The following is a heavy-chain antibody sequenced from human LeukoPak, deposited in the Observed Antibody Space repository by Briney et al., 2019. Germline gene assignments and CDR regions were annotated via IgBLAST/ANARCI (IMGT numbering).Heavy chain of an antibody. CDR1: GYSISSGSY. CDR2: IYHSGST. D-gene: IGHD1-26*01. J-gene: IGHJ4*02. V-gene: IGHV4-38-2*02. CDR3: ARLVVGTTDY. Sequence: SETLSLTCTVSGYSISSGSYWGWIRQPPGKGLEYIGSIYHSGSTYNNPSLKSRVTISVDTSKNQFSLKLSSVTAADTAVYYCARLVVGTTDYWGQGTLVTVSS.